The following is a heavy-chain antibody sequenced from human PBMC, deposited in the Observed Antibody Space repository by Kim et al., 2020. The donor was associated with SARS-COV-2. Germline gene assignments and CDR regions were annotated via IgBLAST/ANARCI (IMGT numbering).Heavy chain of an antibody. J-gene: IGHJ3*02. CDR3: AGRARTYAFDI. V-gene: IGHV5-51*01. Sequence: TRYSPSFQGQVTISADKSISTAYLQWSSLKASDTAMYYCAGRARTYAFDIWGQGTMVTVSS. D-gene: IGHD1-26*01. CDR2: T.